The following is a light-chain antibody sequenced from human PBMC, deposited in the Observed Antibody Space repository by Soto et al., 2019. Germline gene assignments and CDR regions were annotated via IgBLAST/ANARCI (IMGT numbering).Light chain of an antibody. CDR3: SSYTTGSPYV. Sequence: QSVLTQPASVSGSPGQSITISCTGTSSDVGGYNFVSWYQQHPGEAPNLIIYEVINRPSGVSYRFSASKSGNTASLTISGLQAEDEDDYYCSSYTTGSPYVFGGGTKVTVL. CDR1: SSDVGGYNF. J-gene: IGLJ1*01. CDR2: EVI. V-gene: IGLV2-14*01.